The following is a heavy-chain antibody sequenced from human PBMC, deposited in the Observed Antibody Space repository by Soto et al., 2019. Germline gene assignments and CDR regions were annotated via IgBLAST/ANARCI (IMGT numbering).Heavy chain of an antibody. J-gene: IGHJ6*02. CDR1: GFTFSSYA. Sequence: EVQLLESGGGLVQPGGSLRLSCAASGFTFSSYAMSWVRQAPGKGLEWVSAISGSGGSTYYADSVKGRFTISRDNSKNTLDLQMNSPRGEDTAVYYCAKSGDYYYGMDVWCQGTTVTVSS. V-gene: IGHV3-23*01. D-gene: IGHD3-10*01. CDR3: AKSGDYYYGMDV. CDR2: ISGSGGST.